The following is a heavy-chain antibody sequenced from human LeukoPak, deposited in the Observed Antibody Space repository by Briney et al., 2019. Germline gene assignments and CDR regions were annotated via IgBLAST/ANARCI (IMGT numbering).Heavy chain of an antibody. D-gene: IGHD3-10*01. CDR1: GFTFSSYG. V-gene: IGHV3-23*01. CDR2: ITGNGGNT. J-gene: IGHJ5*02. Sequence: GGSLRLSCAASGFTFSSYGMIWVRQAPGKGLEWVSAITGNGGNTFYADSVKGRFTISRDNSKNTMYLQMNSLRAEDTALYYCARDRSGSYPNWFDPWGQGTLVTVSS. CDR3: ARDRSGSYPNWFDP.